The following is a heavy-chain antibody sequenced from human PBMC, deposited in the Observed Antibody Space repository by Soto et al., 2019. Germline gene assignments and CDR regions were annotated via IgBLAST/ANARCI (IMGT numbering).Heavy chain of an antibody. CDR3: AKDRGSGSTSWYNGWFDP. CDR2: ISGSSGGT. Sequence: EVQLLESGGGLVQPGGSLRLSCAASGFTFSSYAMSWVRQAPGKGLEWVAAISGSSGGTYYADSVKGRFAIYRDNSKNTLYLQMNSLRAEDTAVYYCAKDRGSGSTSWYNGWFDPWGQGTLVTVSS. CDR1: GFTFSSYA. J-gene: IGHJ5*02. V-gene: IGHV3-23*01. D-gene: IGHD2-2*02.